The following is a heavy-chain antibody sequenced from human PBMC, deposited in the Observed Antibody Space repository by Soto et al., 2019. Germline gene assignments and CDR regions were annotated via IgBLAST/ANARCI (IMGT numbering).Heavy chain of an antibody. Sequence: ASVKVSCKASGYTFTGYYMHWVRQAPGQGLEWMGWINPNSGGTNYAQKFQGRVTMTRDTSISTAYMELNRLRSDDTAVYYCARDPRGGGAARPEYYYYGMDVWGQGTTVTVSS. CDR2: INPNSGGT. V-gene: IGHV1-2*02. CDR1: GYTFTGYY. CDR3: ARDPRGGGAARPEYYYYGMDV. J-gene: IGHJ6*02. D-gene: IGHD6-6*01.